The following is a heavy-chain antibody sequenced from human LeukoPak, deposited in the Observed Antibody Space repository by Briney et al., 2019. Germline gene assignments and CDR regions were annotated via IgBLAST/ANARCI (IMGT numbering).Heavy chain of an antibody. J-gene: IGHJ4*02. CDR3: AKDSKAVTGTSNIDY. CDR1: GFTFDDYA. CDR2: ISWDGGSS. Sequence: PGGSLRLSCAASGFTFDDYAMHWVRQAPGKGLEWVSLISWDGGSSYYADSVKGRFTISRDNSKNSLYLQMNSLRAQDTALYYCAKDSKAVTGTSNIDYWGQGTLVTVSS. D-gene: IGHD6-19*01. V-gene: IGHV3-43D*03.